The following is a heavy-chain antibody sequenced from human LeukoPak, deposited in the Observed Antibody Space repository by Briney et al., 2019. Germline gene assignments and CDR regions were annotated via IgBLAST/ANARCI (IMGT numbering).Heavy chain of an antibody. D-gene: IGHD6-6*01. CDR3: ASNSTSSYFED. Sequence: ASVKVSCKASGGTFSSYAISWVRQAPGQGLEWMGIVNPSGETIRYAQKFQGRVTMTRDMSTTTVYMELSSLTSEDTAMYYCASNSTSSYFEDWGQGTLVTVSS. V-gene: IGHV1-46*01. CDR2: VNPSGETI. J-gene: IGHJ4*02. CDR1: GGTFSSYA.